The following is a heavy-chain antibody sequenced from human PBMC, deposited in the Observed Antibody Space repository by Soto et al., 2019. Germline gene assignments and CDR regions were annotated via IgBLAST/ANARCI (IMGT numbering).Heavy chain of an antibody. CDR2: IYNTGTT. CDR1: GVSVNSDYYC. V-gene: IGHV4-61*03. Sequence: SDTLYLTCTVSGVSVNSDYYCWSWIRQPPGKGLEWIGHIYNTGTTAYNPSLKSRVTISLDTSRNHFSLSLSSVTAADTAVFYCAREYSNSPEAFDFWGRGTLVTVSS. CDR3: AREYSNSPEAFDF. D-gene: IGHD6-6*01. J-gene: IGHJ4*02.